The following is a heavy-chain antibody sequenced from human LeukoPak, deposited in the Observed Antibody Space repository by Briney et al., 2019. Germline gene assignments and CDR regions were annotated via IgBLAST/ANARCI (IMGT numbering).Heavy chain of an antibody. J-gene: IGHJ3*02. CDR2: ISSSSNTI. CDR3: ARDGPTSGDDAFDI. Sequence: GGSLRLSCAASGFTFSSYSMNWVRQAPGKGLEWVSYISSSSNTIYYADSVKGRFTISRDNAKNTLYLQMNSLRAEDTAVYYCARDGPTSGDDAFDIWGQGTMVTVSS. D-gene: IGHD3-10*01. V-gene: IGHV3-48*01. CDR1: GFTFSSYS.